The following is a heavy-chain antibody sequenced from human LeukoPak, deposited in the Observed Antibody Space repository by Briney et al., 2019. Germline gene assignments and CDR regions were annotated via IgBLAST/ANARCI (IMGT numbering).Heavy chain of an antibody. Sequence: PGGSLRLSCAASGFTFSNFAMSWVRQAPGKGLEWVSAISGSGDTTYYADSVMGRFTISRDSSKNTLFLQMNSLRVEDAAIYYCAKHRSEVAMAALNYWGQGTLVTVSS. V-gene: IGHV3-23*01. CDR1: GFTFSNFA. J-gene: IGHJ4*02. CDR2: ISGSGDTT. D-gene: IGHD5-24*01. CDR3: AKHRSEVAMAALNY.